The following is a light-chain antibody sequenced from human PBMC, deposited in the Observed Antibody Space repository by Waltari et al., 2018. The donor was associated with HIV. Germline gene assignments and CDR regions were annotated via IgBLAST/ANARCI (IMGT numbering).Light chain of an antibody. CDR1: QSVSSY. CDR2: DAS. V-gene: IGKV3-11*01. J-gene: IGKJ1*01. CDR3: QQRSTWPPG. Sequence: EIVLTQSPVTLSLSPGERATLSCRGSQSVSSYLVWYPKKPVQAPRLLIYDASNRATGIPARFTSIGSGTDFTLTISSLEPEDFAVYYCQQRSTWPPGFGQGTKVEIK.